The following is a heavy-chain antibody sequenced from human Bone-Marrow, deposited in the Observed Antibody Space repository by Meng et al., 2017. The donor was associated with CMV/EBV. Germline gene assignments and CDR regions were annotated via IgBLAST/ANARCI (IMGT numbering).Heavy chain of an antibody. D-gene: IGHD1-26*01. CDR1: GFTFSSYW. CDR2: IKQDGSEK. CDR3: AKEGIVGATTGRGYYGMDV. V-gene: IGHV3-7*01. J-gene: IGHJ6*02. Sequence: GESLKISCAASGFTFSSYWMSWVRQAPGKGLEWVANIKQDGSEKYYVDSVRGRFTISRDNANYSLYLQMNSLRAEDTAVYYCAKEGIVGATTGRGYYGMDVWGQGTTVTVSS.